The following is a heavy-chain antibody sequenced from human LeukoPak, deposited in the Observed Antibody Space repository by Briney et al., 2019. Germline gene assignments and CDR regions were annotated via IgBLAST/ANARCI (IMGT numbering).Heavy chain of an antibody. CDR1: GGSFSGYY. Sequence: KPSETLSLTCAVYGGSFSGYYWSWIRQPPGKGLEWIGEINHSGSTNYNPSLKSRVTISVDTSKNQFSLKLSSVTAADTAVYYCASPLDNDYGYNGPFDYWGQGTLVTVSS. V-gene: IGHV4-34*01. CDR3: ASPLDNDYGYNGPFDY. J-gene: IGHJ4*02. CDR2: INHSGST. D-gene: IGHD4-17*01.